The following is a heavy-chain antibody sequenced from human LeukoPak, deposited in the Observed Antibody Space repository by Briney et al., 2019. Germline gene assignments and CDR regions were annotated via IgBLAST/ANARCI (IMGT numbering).Heavy chain of an antibody. CDR2: ISFSSTTI. CDR1: GFTFSTYS. V-gene: IGHV3-48*01. Sequence: GGSLRLSCAASGFTFSTYSMNWVRQAPGKGLEWVSYISFSSTTIYYADSVKGRFTISRDNDKNSLYLQMNTLRAEDTAVYYCAKEGVGATSYFDYWGQGTLVTVSS. D-gene: IGHD1-26*01. CDR3: AKEGVGATSYFDY. J-gene: IGHJ4*02.